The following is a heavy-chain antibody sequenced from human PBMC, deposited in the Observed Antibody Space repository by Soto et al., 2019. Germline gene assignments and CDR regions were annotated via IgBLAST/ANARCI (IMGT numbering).Heavy chain of an antibody. CDR3: TRGPRPISTGTGAY. Sequence: GGSLRLSCAASGFIFKMYWMHSCRQSPGKGLVWISRIYNDGTYSDYADSVRGRFTISRDNVNDTLYLQMNNLRAEDSGLYYCTRGPRPISTGTGAYWGQGTQVTVSS. CDR2: IYNDGTYS. J-gene: IGHJ4*02. D-gene: IGHD3-10*01. CDR1: GFIFKMYW. V-gene: IGHV3-74*01.